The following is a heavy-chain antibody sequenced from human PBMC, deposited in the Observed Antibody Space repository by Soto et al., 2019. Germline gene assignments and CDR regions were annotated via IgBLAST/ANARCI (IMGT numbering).Heavy chain of an antibody. CDR3: ARHTNLGYCSGGSCWVDY. Sequence: GESLKISCKGSGYSFTSYWIGWVRQMPGKGLEWMGIIYPGDSDTRYSPSFQGQVTISADKSISTAYLQWSSLKASDTAMYYCARHTNLGYCSGGSCWVDYWGPGTLVTVSS. D-gene: IGHD2-15*01. CDR1: GYSFTSYW. J-gene: IGHJ4*02. CDR2: IYPGDSDT. V-gene: IGHV5-51*01.